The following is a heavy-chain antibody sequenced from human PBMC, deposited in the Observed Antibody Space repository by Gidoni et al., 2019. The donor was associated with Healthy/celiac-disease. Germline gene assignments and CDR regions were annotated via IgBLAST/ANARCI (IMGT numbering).Heavy chain of an antibody. V-gene: IGHV4-34*01. Sequence: QVQLQQWGAGLLKPSETLSLTCAVYGGSFSGYSWSWIRQPPGKGLEWIGEINHSGSTNYNPSLKSRVTISVDTSKNQFSLKLSSVTAADTAVYYCARGFYLYCSGGSCGGYFDYWGQGTLVTVSS. D-gene: IGHD2-15*01. J-gene: IGHJ4*02. CDR2: INHSGST. CDR1: GGSFSGYS. CDR3: ARGFYLYCSGGSCGGYFDY.